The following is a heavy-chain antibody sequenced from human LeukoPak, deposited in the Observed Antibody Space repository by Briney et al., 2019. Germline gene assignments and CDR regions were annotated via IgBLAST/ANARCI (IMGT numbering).Heavy chain of an antibody. D-gene: IGHD3-16*01. V-gene: IGHV3-43*01. Sequence: PGGSLRLSCAASGFTFDDYTMHWVRQAPGKGLEWVSLISWDGGSTYYADSVKGRFTISRDNAKNSLYLQMNSLRAEDTAVYYCARGKYYDYVWGSSTWYFDLWGRGTLVTVSS. CDR1: GFTFDDYT. CDR2: ISWDGGST. CDR3: ARGKYYDYVWGSSTWYFDL. J-gene: IGHJ2*01.